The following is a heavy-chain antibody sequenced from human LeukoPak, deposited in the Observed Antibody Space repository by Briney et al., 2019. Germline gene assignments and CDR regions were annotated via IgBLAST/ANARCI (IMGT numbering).Heavy chain of an antibody. V-gene: IGHV3-23*01. D-gene: IGHD3-16*01. Sequence: GGSLRLSCAASGFTFSSSAMSWVRQAPGKGLEWVAAISDTGRLSYCADSVNGRFTISRDNAKNSLYLQMNSLRAEDTAVYYCASLSPTPYNYYYYGMDVWGQGTTVTVSS. J-gene: IGHJ6*02. CDR2: ISDTGRLS. CDR3: ASLSPTPYNYYYYGMDV. CDR1: GFTFSSSA.